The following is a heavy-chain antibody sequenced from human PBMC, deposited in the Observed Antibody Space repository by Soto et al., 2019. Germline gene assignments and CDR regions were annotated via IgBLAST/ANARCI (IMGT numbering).Heavy chain of an antibody. CDR3: ARGGGNLDS. V-gene: IGHV3-7*03. J-gene: IGHJ4*02. Sequence: LRLSCTASGFIFTNFWMGWVRQVPGKGLEWVANIRPDGSDTHYVGSMRGRFTASRDNAKNSLDLQMSSLRGDDTAVYYCARGGGNLDSWGQGTQVTVSS. CDR2: IRPDGSDT. D-gene: IGHD2-15*01. CDR1: GFIFTNFW.